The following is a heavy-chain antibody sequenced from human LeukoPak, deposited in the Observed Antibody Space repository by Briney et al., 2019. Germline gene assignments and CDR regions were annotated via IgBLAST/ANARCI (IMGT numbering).Heavy chain of an antibody. CDR3: ARDSSGFYTFDY. V-gene: IGHV1-2*04. D-gene: IGHD6-19*01. J-gene: IGHJ4*02. CDR2: INPNSGGT. CDR1: GYTFTGYY. Sequence: AASVQVSCQASGYTFTGYYMHGLRQAPGQGLEWMGWINPNSGGTNYAQKFQGWVTMTRDTSISTAYMELSRLRSDDTAVYYCARDSSGFYTFDYWGQGTLVSVSS.